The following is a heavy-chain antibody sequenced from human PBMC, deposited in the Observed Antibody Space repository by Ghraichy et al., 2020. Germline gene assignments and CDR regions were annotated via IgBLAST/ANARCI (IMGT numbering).Heavy chain of an antibody. CDR1: GGSISSSNW. J-gene: IGHJ6*02. V-gene: IGHV4-4*02. Sequence: SETLSLTCAVSGGSISSSNWWSWVRQPPGKGLEWIGEIYHSGSTNYNPSLKSRVTISVDKSKNQFSLKLSSVTAADTAVYYCARDSDYGDYRGGYYYYGMDVWGQGTTVTFSS. CDR2: IYHSGST. D-gene: IGHD4-17*01. CDR3: ARDSDYGDYRGGYYYYGMDV.